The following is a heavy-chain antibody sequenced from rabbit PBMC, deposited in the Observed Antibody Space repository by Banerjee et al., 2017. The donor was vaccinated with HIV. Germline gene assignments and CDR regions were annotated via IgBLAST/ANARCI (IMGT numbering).Heavy chain of an antibody. V-gene: IGHV1S40*01. CDR1: GFSFSSSYY. CDR3: ARDAGAGGYGYGTGFDP. Sequence: QSLEESGGDLVKPGASLTLTCTASGFSFSSSYYMCWVRQAPGKGLEWIACIYAGSSGSTYYASWAKGRFTISKTSSTTVTLQMTSLTAADTATYFCARDAGAGGYGYGTGFDPWGPGTLVTVS. J-gene: IGHJ2*01. D-gene: IGHD6-1*01. CDR2: IYAGSSGST.